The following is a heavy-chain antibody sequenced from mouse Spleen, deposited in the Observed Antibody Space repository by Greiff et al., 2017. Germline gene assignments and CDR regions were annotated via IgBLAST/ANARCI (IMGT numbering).Heavy chain of an antibody. V-gene: IGHV5-16*01. CDR3: ARVLRSYFDY. J-gene: IGHJ2*01. CDR2: INYDGSST. Sequence: DVQLVESEGGLVQPGSSMKLSCTASGFTFSDYYMAWVRQVPEKGLEWVANINYDGSSTYYLDSLKSRFIISRDNAKNILYLQMSSLKSEDTATYYCARVLRSYFDYWGQGTTLTVSS. CDR1: GFTFSDYY. D-gene: IGHD1-1*01.